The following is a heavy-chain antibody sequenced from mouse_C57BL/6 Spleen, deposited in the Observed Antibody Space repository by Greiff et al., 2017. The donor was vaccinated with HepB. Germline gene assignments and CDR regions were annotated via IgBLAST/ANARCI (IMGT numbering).Heavy chain of an antibody. CDR1: GFNIKDDY. Sequence: VQLKESGAELVRPGASVKLSCTASGFNIKDDYMHWVKQRPEQGLEWIGWIDPENGDTEYASKFQGKATITADTSSNTAYLQLSSLTSEDTAVYYCTTFYLFDYWGQGTTLTVSS. CDR3: TTFYLFDY. J-gene: IGHJ2*01. V-gene: IGHV14-4*01. CDR2: IDPENGDT. D-gene: IGHD2-3*01.